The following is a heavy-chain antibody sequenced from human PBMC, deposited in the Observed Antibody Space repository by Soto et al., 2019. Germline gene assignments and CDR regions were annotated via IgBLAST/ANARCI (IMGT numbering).Heavy chain of an antibody. J-gene: IGHJ6*02. V-gene: IGHV1-69*13. CDR3: ARDHNSGYDYGHVWDYGMDV. CDR2: IIPIFGTA. D-gene: IGHD5-12*01. Sequence: SVKVSCKASGGTFSSYAISWVRQAPGQGLEWMGGIIPIFGTANYAQKFQGRVTITADESTSTAYMELSSLRSEDTAVYYCARDHNSGYDYGHVWDYGMDVWGQGTTVTVSS. CDR1: GGTFSSYA.